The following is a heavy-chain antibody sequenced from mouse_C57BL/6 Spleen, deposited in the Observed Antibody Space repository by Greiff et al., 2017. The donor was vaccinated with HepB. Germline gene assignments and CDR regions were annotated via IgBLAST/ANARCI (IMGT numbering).Heavy chain of an antibody. V-gene: IGHV1-52*01. Sequence: VQLQESGAELVRPGSSVKLSCKASGYTFTSYWMHWVKQRPIQGLEWIGNIDPSDSETHYNQKFKDKATLTVDKSSSTAYMQLSSLTSEDSAVYYCASNDHYGSSPAWFAYWGQGPLVTVSA. CDR2: IDPSDSET. D-gene: IGHD1-1*01. CDR1: GYTFTSYW. J-gene: IGHJ3*01. CDR3: ASNDHYGSSPAWFAY.